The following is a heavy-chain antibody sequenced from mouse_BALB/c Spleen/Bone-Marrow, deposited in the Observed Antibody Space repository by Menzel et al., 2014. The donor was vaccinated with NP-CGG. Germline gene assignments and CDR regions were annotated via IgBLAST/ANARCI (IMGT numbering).Heavy chain of an antibody. CDR2: ISYGGGST. J-gene: IGHJ3*01. CDR1: GFTFSDYY. Sequence: EVQLQQSGGGLAQPGGSLKLSCATSGFTFSDYYMYWVRQTPEKRLEWVAYISYGGGSTYYPDTVKGRFTISRDNAKNTLYLQMSRLKSEDTAMYYCARAYYRYALAWSAYWGQGTLVTVSA. V-gene: IGHV5-12*02. D-gene: IGHD2-14*01. CDR3: ARAYYRYALAWSAY.